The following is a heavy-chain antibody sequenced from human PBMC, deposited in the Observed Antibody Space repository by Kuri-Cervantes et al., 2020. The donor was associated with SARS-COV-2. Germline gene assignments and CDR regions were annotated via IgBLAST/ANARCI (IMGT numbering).Heavy chain of an antibody. D-gene: IGHD3-3*01. V-gene: IGHV1-2*07. CDR2: NNPNRGGT. CDR1: GGTFSSYA. Sequence: ASVKVSCKASGGTFSSYAISWVRQAPGQGLEWMGGNNPNRGGTNYAHKFQGRVTMTRDTSISTAYMELSRLRSDDTAVYYCARDTQQYYDFWSGYYNWFDPWGQGTLVTVSS. J-gene: IGHJ5*02. CDR3: ARDTQQYYDFWSGYYNWFDP.